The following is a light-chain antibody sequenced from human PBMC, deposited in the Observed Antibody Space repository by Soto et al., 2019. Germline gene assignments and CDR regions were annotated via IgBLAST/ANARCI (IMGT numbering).Light chain of an antibody. CDR3: GTWDSSLIAL. J-gene: IGLJ1*01. CDR2: ENS. CDR1: SSNIGSND. V-gene: IGLV1-51*02. Sequence: QSVLTQPPSVSAAPGQKVTISCSGNSSNIGSNDVSWYQQLPGKAPKLLIYENSQRPSGIPDRFSGSKSGTSATLGITGLQTGDEADYYCGTWDSSLIALFGPGTKVTVL.